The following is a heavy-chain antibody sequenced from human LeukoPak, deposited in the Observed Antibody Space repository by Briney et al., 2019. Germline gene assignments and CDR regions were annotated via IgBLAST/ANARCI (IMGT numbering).Heavy chain of an antibody. Sequence: SETLSLTCTVSGYSISSGYYWGWIRQPPGKGLEWIGYIYYSGSTNYDPSLKSRVTISVDTSKNQFSLKLSSVTAADTAVYYCARDRINCSGGSCSNWFDPWGQGTLVTVSS. J-gene: IGHJ5*02. CDR1: GYSISSGYY. D-gene: IGHD2-15*01. CDR2: IYYSGST. V-gene: IGHV4-61*01. CDR3: ARDRINCSGGSCSNWFDP.